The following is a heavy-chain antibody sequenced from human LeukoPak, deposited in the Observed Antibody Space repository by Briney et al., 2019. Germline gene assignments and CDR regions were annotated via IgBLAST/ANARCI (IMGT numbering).Heavy chain of an antibody. CDR1: GGSIXXSNW. D-gene: IGHD4-17*01. CDR2: XYXXGXX. CDR3: ARGLDGDYDY. V-gene: IGHV4-4*02. J-gene: IGHJ4*02. Sequence: SETLSLTCAVSGGSIXXSNWWSWVRQPPXXXXXWXXXXYXXGXXXXXXXXXXXXTISXDKSKNQFSLKLSSVTAADTAVYYCARGLDGDYDYWGQGSLVTVSS.